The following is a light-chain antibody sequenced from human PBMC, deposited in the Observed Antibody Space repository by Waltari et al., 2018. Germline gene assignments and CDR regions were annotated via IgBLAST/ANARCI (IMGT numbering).Light chain of an antibody. Sequence: QSALTQPASVSGSPGQSISISCIGTSRDVGPYNLVSWYQHHPGKAPKLIVFEASKRPSGVSSRFSGSKAANTASLIISGLQADDEADYSCCSYAGSGSWVFGGGTKVTVI. CDR3: CSYAGSGSWV. V-gene: IGLV2-23*01. CDR1: SRDVGPYNL. J-gene: IGLJ3*02. CDR2: EAS.